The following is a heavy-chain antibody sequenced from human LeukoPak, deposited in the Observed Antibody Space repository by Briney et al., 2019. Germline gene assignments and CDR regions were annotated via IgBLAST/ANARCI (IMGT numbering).Heavy chain of an antibody. J-gene: IGHJ4*02. CDR3: AKSSLRFLEWLFDY. Sequence: GASLRLSCAASGFTFSSYAMSWVRQAPGKGLEWVSAIGGSGGSTYYADSVKGRFTISRDNSKNTLYLQMNSLRAEDTAVYYCAKSSLRFLEWLFDYWGQGTLVTVSS. CDR1: GFTFSSYA. D-gene: IGHD3-3*01. CDR2: IGGSGGST. V-gene: IGHV3-23*01.